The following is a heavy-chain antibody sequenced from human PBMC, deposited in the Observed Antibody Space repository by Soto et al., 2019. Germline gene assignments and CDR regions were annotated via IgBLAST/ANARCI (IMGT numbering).Heavy chain of an antibody. D-gene: IGHD3-16*01. CDR1: GFTLSTYA. CDR2: ITGSGGST. V-gene: IGHV3-23*01. J-gene: IGHJ3*02. CDR3: VQLWGYAFGGFGI. Sequence: EVQLLESGGGLVQPGGSLRLSCVASGFTLSTYAMSWVRQAPGKGLEWVSGITGSGGSTYYADSVQGRFTISRDNSKRRVSLHMNSLSAEDTAVYYCVQLWGYAFGGFGIWGQGTMVTVSS.